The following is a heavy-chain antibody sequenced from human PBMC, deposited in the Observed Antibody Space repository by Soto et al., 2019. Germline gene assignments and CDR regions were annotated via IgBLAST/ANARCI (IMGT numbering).Heavy chain of an antibody. Sequence: GQLVQSGAEVKRPGASVKVSCRASGYTFTSYGISWVRQAPGQGLEWMGWISAYNGDTKLSQKFEARVSMTTDTSTNTAYMELRSLRSDDTADYYCARDSFTRKAMLTWAFDIWGQGTMVTVSS. CDR1: GYTFTSYG. CDR3: ARDSFTRKAMLTWAFDI. V-gene: IGHV1-18*01. CDR2: ISAYNGDT. D-gene: IGHD5-18*01. J-gene: IGHJ3*02.